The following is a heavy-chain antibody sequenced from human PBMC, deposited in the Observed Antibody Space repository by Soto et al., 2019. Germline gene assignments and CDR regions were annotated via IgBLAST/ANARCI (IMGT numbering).Heavy chain of an antibody. Sequence: APVDSSYNAPVYTFTSYAMHWVRQAPGQRLEWMGWINAGNGNTKYSQKFQGRVTITRDTSASTAYMELSSLRSEDTAVYYCTRHWDWGSLGYWGQGTLVTVSS. CDR3: TRHWDWGSLGY. CDR1: VYTFTSYA. D-gene: IGHD3-16*01. CDR2: INAGNGNT. V-gene: IGHV1-3*01. J-gene: IGHJ4*02.